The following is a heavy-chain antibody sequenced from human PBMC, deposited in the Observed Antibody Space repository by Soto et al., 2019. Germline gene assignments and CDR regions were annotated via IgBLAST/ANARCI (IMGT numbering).Heavy chain of an antibody. Sequence: ASVKVSCKASGGTFSSYAISWVRQAPGQRLEWMGWINAGNGNTKYSQKFQGRVTFTRDTSAHTAYMELSSLISEDTAVYYCARPKEYDDCLDLWGQGTLVTVSS. CDR3: ARPKEYDDCLDL. V-gene: IGHV1-3*01. D-gene: IGHD2-21*02. CDR1: GGTFSSYA. CDR2: INAGNGNT. J-gene: IGHJ4*02.